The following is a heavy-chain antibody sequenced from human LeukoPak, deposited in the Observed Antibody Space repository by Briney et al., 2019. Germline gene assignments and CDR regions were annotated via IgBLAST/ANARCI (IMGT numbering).Heavy chain of an antibody. D-gene: IGHD6-13*01. CDR3: ARDAAAGTLDY. Sequence: GGSLRLSCAVSGFTFSTSDMNWVRQAPGKGLEWVSSISTDGTYIYYADSVKGRFTISRDDAKNSLYLQMHSLRSEDTAVYYCARDAAAGTLDYWGQGTLVTVSS. CDR2: ISTDGTYI. V-gene: IGHV3-21*01. CDR1: GFTFSTSD. J-gene: IGHJ4*02.